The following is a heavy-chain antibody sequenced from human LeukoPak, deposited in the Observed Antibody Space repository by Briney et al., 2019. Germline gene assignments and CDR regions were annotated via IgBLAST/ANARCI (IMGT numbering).Heavy chain of an antibody. V-gene: IGHV1-2*02. CDR2: LNPNSGAT. Sequence: ASVKVSCTTSGYTFTANYMQWVRQAPGQGLEWVGWLNPNSGATKYAQKFQGRVTMTRDTSINTAYMELSRLTSDDTAVYYCARYRCKTTSGCEDTDAFDTWGQGTMVTVSS. CDR1: GYTFTANY. CDR3: ARYRCKTTSGCEDTDAFDT. J-gene: IGHJ3*02. D-gene: IGHD2/OR15-2a*01.